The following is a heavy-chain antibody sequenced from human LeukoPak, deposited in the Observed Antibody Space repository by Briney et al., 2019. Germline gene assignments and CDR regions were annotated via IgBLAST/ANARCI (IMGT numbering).Heavy chain of an antibody. V-gene: IGHV3-43*02. CDR3: ATWAFYHSLDV. D-gene: IGHD1-26*01. CDR1: GFTLGAFA. Sequence: QPGGSLRLSCAASGFTLGAFAMHWVRQAPGKGLEWVSLIDKDGRSTYYADSVKGRFTISRDNSKNSLYLQMNSLRTEDTALYYCATWAFYHSLDVWGQGTTVTVSS. J-gene: IGHJ6*02. CDR2: IDKDGRST.